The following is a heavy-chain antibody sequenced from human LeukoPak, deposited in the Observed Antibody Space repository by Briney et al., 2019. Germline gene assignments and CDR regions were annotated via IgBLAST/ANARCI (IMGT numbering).Heavy chain of an antibody. CDR2: IIPIFGTA. D-gene: IGHD3-22*01. J-gene: IGHJ6*03. CDR1: GYSFTGYY. CDR3: ARGDSSGYYYNYYYYMDV. V-gene: IGHV1-69*06. Sequence: ASVKVSCKASGYSFTGYYIHWVRQAPGQGLEWMGGIIPIFGTANYAQKFQGRVTITADKSTSTAYMELSSLRSEDTAVYYCARGDSSGYYYNYYYYMDVWGKGTTVTVSS.